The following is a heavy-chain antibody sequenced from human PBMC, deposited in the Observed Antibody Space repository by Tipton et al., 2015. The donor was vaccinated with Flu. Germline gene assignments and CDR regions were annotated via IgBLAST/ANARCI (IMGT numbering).Heavy chain of an antibody. CDR3: ASQGKYCTNGVCYYY. D-gene: IGHD2-8*01. CDR2: IHYSGSP. J-gene: IGHJ4*02. CDR1: GDSMRRDYF. V-gene: IGHV4-38-2*02. Sequence: TLSLTCTVSGDSMRRDYFWGWIRQAPGKGLEWIGNIHYSGSPHYNPSLKSRVTISVDTSKNELTLKLSSVTAADTAVYYCASQGKYCTNGVCYYYWGQGTLVTVSS.